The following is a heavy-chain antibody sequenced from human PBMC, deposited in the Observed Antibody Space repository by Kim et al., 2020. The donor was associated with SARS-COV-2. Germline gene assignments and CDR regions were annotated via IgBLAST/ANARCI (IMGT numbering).Heavy chain of an antibody. CDR3: ASQGIVQFDY. Sequence: GGSLRLSCAASGFTFSSYAMSWVRQAPGKGLDCVSAISGSGGSTYYADSVKGRFTISRDNSKNTLYLQMNTLRAEDTAVYYCASQGIVQFDYWAREPWSPSP. V-gene: IGHV3-23*01. CDR1: GFTFSSYA. D-gene: IGHD3-22*01. J-gene: IGHJ4*02. CDR2: ISGSGGST.